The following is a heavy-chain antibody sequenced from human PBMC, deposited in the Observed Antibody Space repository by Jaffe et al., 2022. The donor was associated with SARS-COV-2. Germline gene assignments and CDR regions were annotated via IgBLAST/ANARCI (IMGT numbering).Heavy chain of an antibody. CDR2: ISWNSGSI. CDR3: AKDISLYSGSLSYYGMDV. D-gene: IGHD1-26*01. CDR1: GFTFDDYA. J-gene: IGHJ6*02. Sequence: EVQLVESGGGLVQPGRSLRLSCAASGFTFDDYAMHWVRQAPGKGLEWVSGISWNSGSIGYADSVKGRFTISRDNAKNSLYLQMNSLRAEDTALYYCAKDISLYSGSLSYYGMDVWGQGTTVTVSS. V-gene: IGHV3-9*01.